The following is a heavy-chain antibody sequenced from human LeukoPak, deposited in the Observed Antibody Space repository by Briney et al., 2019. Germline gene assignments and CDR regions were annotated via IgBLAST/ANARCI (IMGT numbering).Heavy chain of an antibody. CDR3: ARDYVYAFDY. D-gene: IGHD2/OR15-2a*01. J-gene: IGHJ4*02. CDR2: ISGDGNAK. Sequence: GGSLRLSCAASGFSFSSYSINWVRQAPGKGLECVSYISGDGNAKHYTDSVKGRFTISRDNAKNALYLQMNSLRAEDTAVYFCARDYVYAFDYWGQGTLVTVS. V-gene: IGHV3-48*01. CDR1: GFSFSSYS.